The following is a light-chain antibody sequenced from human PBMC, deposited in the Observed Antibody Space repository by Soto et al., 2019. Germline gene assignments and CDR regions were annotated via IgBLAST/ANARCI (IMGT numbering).Light chain of an antibody. CDR2: GNT. J-gene: IGLJ2*01. CDR1: SSNIGAGYD. Sequence: QSVLTQPPSVSGAPGQRVTISCTGSSSNIGAGYDVNWYQQLPGRAPKLLIYGNTNRPSGVPDRFSGSKSGTSGSLAISGLQTEDEAEYSCQSWDTSLSGSVFGGGTKLTVL. V-gene: IGLV1-40*01. CDR3: QSWDTSLSGSV.